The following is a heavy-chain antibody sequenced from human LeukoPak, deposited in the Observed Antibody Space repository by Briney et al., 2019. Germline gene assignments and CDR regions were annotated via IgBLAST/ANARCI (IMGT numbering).Heavy chain of an antibody. CDR1: GDSITNAIYF. CDR2: IYYSGST. CDR3: HESSSWYWGFDY. Sequence: SETLSLTCTVSGDSITNAIYFWGWIRQPPGKGPEWIASIYYSGSTYYNPSLKSRVTISVDTSKNQFSLKLSSVTAADTAVYYCHESSSWYWGFDYWGQGTLVTVSS. V-gene: IGHV4-39*01. D-gene: IGHD6-13*01. J-gene: IGHJ4*02.